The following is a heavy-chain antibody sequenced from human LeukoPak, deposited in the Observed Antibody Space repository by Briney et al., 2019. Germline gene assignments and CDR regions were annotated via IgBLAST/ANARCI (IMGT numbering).Heavy chain of an antibody. CDR1: GGSISSSSYY. Sequence: PSETLSLTCTVSGGSISSSSYYWGWIRQPPGKGLEWIGSIYYSGSTYYNPSLKSRVTISVDTSKNQLSLKLSSVTAADTAVYYCASCYDILTGYHDYWGQGTLVTVSS. V-gene: IGHV4-39*01. J-gene: IGHJ4*02. CDR2: IYYSGST. D-gene: IGHD3-9*01. CDR3: ASCYDILTGYHDY.